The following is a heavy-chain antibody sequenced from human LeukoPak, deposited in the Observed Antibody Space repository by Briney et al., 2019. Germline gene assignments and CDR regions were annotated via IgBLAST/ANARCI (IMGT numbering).Heavy chain of an antibody. CDR3: ARLRQQLVHPGWFDP. D-gene: IGHD6-13*01. CDR2: IYYSGST. Sequence: SETLSLTCTVSGGSISSYYWSWIRQPPGKGLEWIGYIYYSGSTNYNPSLKSRVTISVDTSKNQFSLKLSSVTAADTAVYYYARLRQQLVHPGWFDPWGQGTLVTVSS. CDR1: GGSISSYY. V-gene: IGHV4-59*08. J-gene: IGHJ5*02.